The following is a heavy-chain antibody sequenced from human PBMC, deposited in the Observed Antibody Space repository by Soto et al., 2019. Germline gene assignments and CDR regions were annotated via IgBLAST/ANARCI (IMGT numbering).Heavy chain of an antibody. D-gene: IGHD3-3*01. CDR1: GFTFSSYG. J-gene: IGHJ4*02. CDR3: AKDYDFWSACDY. Sequence: GWSLRLSCAAAGFTFSSYGMHWVRQAPGKGLEWVAVISYDGSNKYYADSVKGRFTISRDNSKNTLYLQMNSLRAEDTAVYYCAKDYDFWSACDYWGQGTLVTVSS. V-gene: IGHV3-30*18. CDR2: ISYDGSNK.